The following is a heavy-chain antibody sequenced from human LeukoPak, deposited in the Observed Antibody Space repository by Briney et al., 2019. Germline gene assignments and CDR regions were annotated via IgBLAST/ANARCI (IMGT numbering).Heavy chain of an antibody. J-gene: IGHJ5*02. CDR2: IFYSGST. CDR1: GGSIGSDP. CDR3: VRGANL. D-gene: IGHD5-12*01. V-gene: IGHV4-59*01. Sequence: SETLSLTCTVSGGSIGSDPWSWIRRAPGKKLEWIGNIFYSGSTNYSPSLKSRVTISIDTSKNQFSLRLTSVTAADSAVYYCVRGANLWGQGILVTVSS.